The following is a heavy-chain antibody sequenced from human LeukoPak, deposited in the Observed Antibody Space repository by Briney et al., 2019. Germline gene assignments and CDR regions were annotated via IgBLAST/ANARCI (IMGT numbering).Heavy chain of an antibody. J-gene: IGHJ4*02. CDR3: ARSGYYGSGSYDY. D-gene: IGHD3-10*01. CDR1: GGSISSYY. V-gene: IGHV4-59*01. Sequence: PSETLSLTCTVSGGSISSYYWSWIRQPPGKGLEWIGYIYYSGSTNYNPSLKSRVTISVDTSKNQFSLKLGSVTAADTAVYYCARSGYYGSGSYDYWGQGTLVTVSS. CDR2: IYYSGST.